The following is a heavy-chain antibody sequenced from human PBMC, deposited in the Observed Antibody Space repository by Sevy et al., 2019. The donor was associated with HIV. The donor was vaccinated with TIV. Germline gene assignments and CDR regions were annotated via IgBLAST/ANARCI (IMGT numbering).Heavy chain of an antibody. CDR2: ICSCGSTI. Sequence: GSLRLSCAASGFTFSDYYMSWIRQAPGKGLEWVSYICSCGSTIYYADSVKGRFTLSRDNAKNSLYLQMNSLRAEDTAVYYCARGEAAGTHYGMDVWGQGTTVTVSS. CDR1: GFTFSDYY. CDR3: ARGEAAGTHYGMDV. J-gene: IGHJ6*02. V-gene: IGHV3-11*01. D-gene: IGHD6-13*01.